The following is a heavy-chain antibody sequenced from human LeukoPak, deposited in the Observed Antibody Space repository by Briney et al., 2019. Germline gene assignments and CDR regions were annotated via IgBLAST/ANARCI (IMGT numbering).Heavy chain of an antibody. CDR2: INPNSGGT. J-gene: IGHJ4*02. D-gene: IGHD3-3*01. CDR3: ARDRGFWSGSYYFDY. V-gene: IGHV1-2*02. CDR1: GYTLTGYY. Sequence: ASVKVSCKASGYTLTGYYMHWVRQAPGQGLEWMGWINPNSGGTNYAQKFQGRVTMTRDTSISTVYMELSRLRSDDTAVYYCARDRGFWSGSYYFDYWGQGTLVTVSS.